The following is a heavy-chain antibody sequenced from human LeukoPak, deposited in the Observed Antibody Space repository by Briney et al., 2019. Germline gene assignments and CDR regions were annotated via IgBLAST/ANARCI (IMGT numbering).Heavy chain of an antibody. Sequence: PGGSLRLSCTASEFSISHYAMSWVRQAPGKGLEWVGFIRSEAYGGTTEYAASVKGRFTISRDDSNSIAYLQMNSLKTEDTAVYYCTRRNGGNSIGHFDYWGQGTLVTVSS. D-gene: IGHD4-23*01. J-gene: IGHJ4*02. CDR3: TRRNGGNSIGHFDY. V-gene: IGHV3-49*04. CDR2: IRSEAYGGTT. CDR1: EFSISHYA.